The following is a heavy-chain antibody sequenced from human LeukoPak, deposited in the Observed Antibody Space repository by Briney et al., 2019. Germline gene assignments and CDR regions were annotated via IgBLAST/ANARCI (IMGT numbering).Heavy chain of an antibody. CDR3: AREVRGALDP. CDR1: GFTFSSYA. J-gene: IGHJ5*02. D-gene: IGHD3-10*01. V-gene: IGHV3-20*04. CDR2: INWNGGST. Sequence: PGGSLRLSCAASGFTFSSYAMSWVRQAPGKGLEWVSGINWNGGSTGYADSVKGRFTISRDNAKNSLYLQMNSLRAEDTALYYCAREVRGALDPWGQGTLVTVSS.